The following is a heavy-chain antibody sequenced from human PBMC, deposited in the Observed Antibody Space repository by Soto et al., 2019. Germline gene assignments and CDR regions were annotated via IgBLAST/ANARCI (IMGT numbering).Heavy chain of an antibody. Sequence: QVQLVQSGAEVKKPGSSVKVSCKASGGTFSSYAISWVRQAPGQGLEWMGGIIPIFGTANYAQKFQGRVTITADESTTTAYMGLSSLGPENTAVYYCARDYDCSGGTCLKGNWFDPWGREPWSPSPQ. CDR1: GGTFSSYA. D-gene: IGHD2-15*01. V-gene: IGHV1-69*01. CDR3: ARDYDCSGGTCLKGNWFDP. J-gene: IGHJ5*02. CDR2: IIPIFGTA.